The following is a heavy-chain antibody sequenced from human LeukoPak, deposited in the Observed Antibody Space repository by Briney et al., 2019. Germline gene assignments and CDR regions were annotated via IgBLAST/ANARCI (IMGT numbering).Heavy chain of an antibody. D-gene: IGHD3-10*01. V-gene: IGHV4-34*01. J-gene: IGHJ4*02. CDR1: GFTFSDYY. Sequence: GSLRLSCAASGFTFSDYYMSWIRQPPGKGLEWIGEINHSGSTNYNPSLKSRVTISVDTSKNQFSLKLSSVTAADTAVYYCARSTPITMVRGVTVDYWGQGTLVTVSS. CDR2: INHSGST. CDR3: ARSTPITMVRGVTVDY.